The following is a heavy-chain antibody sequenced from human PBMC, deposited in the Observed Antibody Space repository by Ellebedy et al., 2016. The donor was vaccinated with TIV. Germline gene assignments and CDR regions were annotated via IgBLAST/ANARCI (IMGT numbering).Heavy chain of an antibody. J-gene: IGHJ5*02. CDR1: GFSFRSYW. Sequence: GESLKISCAASGFSFRSYWMSWVRQAPGKGLEWVANIYQDGSEKLYVDSVKGRFTISRDNTKNLLFLQMNSLRVDDTAMYYCARRGSYGDYAVQVNSWPDRWGQGTLVTVSS. D-gene: IGHD4-17*01. CDR3: ARRGSYGDYAVQVNSWPDR. V-gene: IGHV3-7*01. CDR2: IYQDGSEK.